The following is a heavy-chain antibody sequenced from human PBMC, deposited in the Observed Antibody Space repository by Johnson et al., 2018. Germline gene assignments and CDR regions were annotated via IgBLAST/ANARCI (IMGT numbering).Heavy chain of an antibody. CDR2: IYYDGPP. D-gene: IGHD1-7*01. V-gene: IGHV4-59*01. CDR3: ARGNYYDQLDYDMDV. Sequence: QVQLQESGPGLVKPSETLSLTCAVSGGPITAYYWTWIRRPPGTGLEWIGYIYYDGPPKYNPSLKSRVTISADTSKNPFSLKPASVTAADTAGYYWARGNYYDQLDYDMDVGGKGTTVTVSS. CDR1: GGPITAYY. J-gene: IGHJ6*04.